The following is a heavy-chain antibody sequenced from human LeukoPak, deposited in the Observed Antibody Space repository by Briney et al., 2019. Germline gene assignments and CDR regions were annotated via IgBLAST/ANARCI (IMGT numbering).Heavy chain of an antibody. CDR1: GGSISSYY. CDR3: ARDREGYCSSTSCSLGWFDP. Sequence: SETLSLTCIVSGGSISSYYWSWIRQPPGKGLEWIGYIYYSGSTKYNPSLKSRVTISVDTSKNQFSLKLSSVTAADTAVYYCARDREGYCSSTSCSLGWFDPWGQGTLVTVSS. D-gene: IGHD2-2*01. CDR2: IYYSGST. J-gene: IGHJ5*02. V-gene: IGHV4-59*01.